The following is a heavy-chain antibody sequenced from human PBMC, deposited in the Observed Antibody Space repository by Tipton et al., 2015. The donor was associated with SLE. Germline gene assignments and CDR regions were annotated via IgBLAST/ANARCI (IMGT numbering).Heavy chain of an antibody. CDR1: GGFISSYY. CDR2: IFYTGST. Sequence: TLSLTCTVSGGFISSYYWSWIRQPPGRGLEWIGYIFYTGSTNYNPSLKSRVTISVDTSKNQFSLRLSSVTAADTAVYYCARGAPLGFDYWGQGTLVTVSS. CDR3: ARGAPLGFDY. J-gene: IGHJ4*02. V-gene: IGHV4-59*01.